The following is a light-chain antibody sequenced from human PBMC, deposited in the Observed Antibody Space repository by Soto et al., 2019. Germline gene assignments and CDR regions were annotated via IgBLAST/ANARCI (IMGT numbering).Light chain of an antibody. Sequence: AIQMTQSPSSLSASVGDRVTITCRASQDIRNELGWYQQKPGKAPKALIYGVSNLQSGVPSRFIGSGSGTDFTLTISSLQPEDFAVYYCLQDHNYPRTFGQGTKVEIK. CDR2: GVS. V-gene: IGKV1-6*01. J-gene: IGKJ1*01. CDR1: QDIRNE. CDR3: LQDHNYPRT.